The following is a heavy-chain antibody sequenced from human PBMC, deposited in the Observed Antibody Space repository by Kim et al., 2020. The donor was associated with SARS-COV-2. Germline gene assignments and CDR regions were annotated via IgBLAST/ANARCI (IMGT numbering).Heavy chain of an antibody. D-gene: IGHD5-18*01. Sequence: YYADSVKGRFTISRDNSKNTLYLQMSSLRVEDTAVYYCATGGVDTPMGDYWGQGTQVTVSS. J-gene: IGHJ4*02. CDR3: ATGGVDTPMGDY. V-gene: IGHV3-30*07.